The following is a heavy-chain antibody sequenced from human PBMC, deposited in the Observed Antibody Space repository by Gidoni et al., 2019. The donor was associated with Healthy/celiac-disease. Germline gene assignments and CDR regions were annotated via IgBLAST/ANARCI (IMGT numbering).Heavy chain of an antibody. CDR2: ISGSGGST. CDR1: GFTFSSYA. V-gene: IGHV3-23*01. J-gene: IGHJ2*01. Sequence: EVRLLESGGGSVQPGGFLRPSCAASGFTFSSYAMSWVRQAPGKGLEWVSAISGSGGSTYYSDSVKGRFTISRDNSKNPLYLQLNSLRAEDTAVYYCAKVRGLLAVGIWYFDLWGRGTLVTVAS. CDR3: AKVRGLLAVGIWYFDL. D-gene: IGHD6-19*01.